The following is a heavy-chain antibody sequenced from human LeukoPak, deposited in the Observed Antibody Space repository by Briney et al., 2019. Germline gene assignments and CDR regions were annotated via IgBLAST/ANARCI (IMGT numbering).Heavy chain of an antibody. CDR3: ARDLKVGRPSAAVN. J-gene: IGHJ4*02. CDR2: INPNSGGT. D-gene: IGHD6-13*01. V-gene: IGHV1-2*02. CDR1: GYTFTGYY. Sequence: ASVKVSCKASGYTFTGYYMHWVRQAPGQGLEWMGWINPNSGGTNYAQKFQGRVTMTRDTSISTAYMELSRLRSDDTAVNDCARDLKVGRPSAAVNWGQGTLVTVST.